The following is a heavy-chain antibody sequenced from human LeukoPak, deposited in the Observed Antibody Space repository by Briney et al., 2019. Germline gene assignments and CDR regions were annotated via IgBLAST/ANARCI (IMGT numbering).Heavy chain of an antibody. V-gene: IGHV1-46*01. Sequence: ASVKVSCKASGYTFTSYYMHWVRQAPGQGLEWMGIINPSGGSTSYAQKFQGRVTMTRDTSTSTVYMELSSLRSEDTAVYYCARDERYYYDSSGYRPWFDPWGQGTLVTDSS. J-gene: IGHJ5*02. CDR1: GYTFTSYY. CDR2: INPSGGST. CDR3: ARDERYYYDSSGYRPWFDP. D-gene: IGHD3-22*01.